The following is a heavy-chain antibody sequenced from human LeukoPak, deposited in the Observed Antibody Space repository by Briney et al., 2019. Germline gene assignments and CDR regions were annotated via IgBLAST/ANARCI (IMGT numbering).Heavy chain of an antibody. Sequence: ASVKVSCKASGYTFTSYYMHWVRQSPGQGLEWMGIINPSGGSTSYAQKFQGRVTMTRDTSTSTVYMELSSLRSEDTAVYYCARDAYDILTGTQDDYWGQGTLVTVSS. CDR1: GYTFTSYY. V-gene: IGHV1-46*01. J-gene: IGHJ4*02. D-gene: IGHD3-9*01. CDR3: ARDAYDILTGTQDDY. CDR2: INPSGGST.